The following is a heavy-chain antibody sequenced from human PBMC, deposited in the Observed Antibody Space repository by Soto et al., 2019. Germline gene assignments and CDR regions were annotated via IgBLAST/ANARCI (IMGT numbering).Heavy chain of an antibody. Sequence: ASVKVSCKASGYTFTSYAMHWVRQAPGQRLEWMGWINAGNGNTKYSQKFQGRVTITRDTSDSTAYMELSSLRSEDTAVYYCARVVYGFWSGYEYWFDPWGQGALVTVSS. CDR1: GYTFTSYA. V-gene: IGHV1-3*01. J-gene: IGHJ5*02. D-gene: IGHD3-3*01. CDR3: ARVVYGFWSGYEYWFDP. CDR2: INAGNGNT.